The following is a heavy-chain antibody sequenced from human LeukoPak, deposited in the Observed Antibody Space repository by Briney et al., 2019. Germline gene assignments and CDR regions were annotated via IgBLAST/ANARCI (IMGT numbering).Heavy chain of an antibody. CDR3: ARTRPPGPIEYFQH. D-gene: IGHD1-14*01. CDR2: INPNSGGT. CDR1: GYTFTGYY. V-gene: IGHV1-2*02. Sequence: ASVKVSCKASGYTFTGYYMRWVRQAPGQGLEWMGWINPNSGGTNYAQKFQGRVTMTTDTSISTAYMELSRLRSDDTAVYDWARTRPPGPIEYFQHWGQGTLVTVSS. J-gene: IGHJ1*01.